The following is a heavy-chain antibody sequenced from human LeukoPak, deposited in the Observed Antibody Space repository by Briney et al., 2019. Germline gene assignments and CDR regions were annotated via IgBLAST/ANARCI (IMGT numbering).Heavy chain of an antibody. CDR2: IRYDGSKR. D-gene: IGHD1-26*01. V-gene: IGHV3-30*02. CDR3: AKDGGSGSYFAFDI. J-gene: IGHJ3*02. Sequence: GRSLRPSCAASGFTFNIYGMHWVRQAPGKRLEWGAFIRYDGSKRYFADSVKGRFALSRANSKDTLYLQMSSLRPEDTAVYFCAKDGGSGSYFAFDIWGQGTMVTVSS. CDR1: GFTFNIYG.